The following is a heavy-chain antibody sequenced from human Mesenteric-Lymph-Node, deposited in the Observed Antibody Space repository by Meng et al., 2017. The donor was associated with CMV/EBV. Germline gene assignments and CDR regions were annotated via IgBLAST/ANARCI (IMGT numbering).Heavy chain of an antibody. V-gene: IGHV5-51*01. J-gene: IGHJ4*02. CDR1: GYNFNTYW. D-gene: IGHD2-2*01. CDR3: ARQACSRTICYDS. Sequence: KVSCKGSGYNFNTYWIGWVRQMPGKGLEWMGIIYPSDSDTEYSPSFQGQVTISADKSISTAYPQWSSLKASDTAMYFCARQACSRTICYDSWGQGTLVTVSS. CDR2: IYPSDSDT.